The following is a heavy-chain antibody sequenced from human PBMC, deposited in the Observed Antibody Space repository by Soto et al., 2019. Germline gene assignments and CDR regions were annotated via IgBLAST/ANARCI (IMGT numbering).Heavy chain of an antibody. V-gene: IGHV4-34*01. CDR1: SGSFSDYY. Sequence: QVQLQQWGAGLLKPSETLSLSCAVYSGSFSDYYWSWIRQPPGKGLEWIGEINHSGSTNYNPSLTIRVAMSVDTSNKPFSLKLTSVTAADTAVYYCASRGGYCRSASCYSPFDPWGQRTPVTVSS. J-gene: IGHJ5*02. CDR3: ASRGGYCRSASCYSPFDP. D-gene: IGHD2-2*02. CDR2: INHSGST.